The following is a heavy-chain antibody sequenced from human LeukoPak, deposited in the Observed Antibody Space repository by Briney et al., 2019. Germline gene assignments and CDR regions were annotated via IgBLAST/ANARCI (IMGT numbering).Heavy chain of an antibody. J-gene: IGHJ4*02. D-gene: IGHD3-22*01. CDR2: ISSSSSTI. CDR3: ARVAWSNYDSSYYFDY. V-gene: IGHV3-48*01. Sequence: GGSLRLSCAASGFTFSSYSMNWVRQAPGKGLEWVSYISSSSSTIYYADSVKGRFTTSRDNAKNSLYLQMNSLRAEDTAVYYCARVAWSNYDSSYYFDYWGQGTLVTVSS. CDR1: GFTFSSYS.